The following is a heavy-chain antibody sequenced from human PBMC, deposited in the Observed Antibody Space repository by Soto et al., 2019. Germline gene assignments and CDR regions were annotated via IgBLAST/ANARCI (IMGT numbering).Heavy chain of an antibody. V-gene: IGHV4-30-4*01. CDR2: IFNSGST. CDR1: GDSISSINNY. D-gene: IGHD3-10*01. Sequence: SETLSLTCTVSGDSISSINNYWSWIRQPPGEGLEWIGYIFNSGSTHYNPSLKSRVTISADTSKSQFSLKLSSVTAADTAVYFCARDRGYGPFDYWGQGALVTVSS. J-gene: IGHJ4*02. CDR3: ARDRGYGPFDY.